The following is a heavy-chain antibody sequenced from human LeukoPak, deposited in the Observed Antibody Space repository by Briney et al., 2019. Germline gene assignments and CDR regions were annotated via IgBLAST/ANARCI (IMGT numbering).Heavy chain of an antibody. V-gene: IGHV3-23*01. Sequence: GGSLSLSCAGSGFTFSTYAMSWVRQAPGKGLEWVSGISSSGDRTFYRDSVKGRFTISRDNSKNTLYLQLNSLRAEDTAAYHCAVRTRGSYFDYWGQGALVTVSS. CDR2: ISSSGDRT. J-gene: IGHJ4*02. CDR1: GFTFSTYA. D-gene: IGHD1-26*01. CDR3: AVRTRGSYFDY.